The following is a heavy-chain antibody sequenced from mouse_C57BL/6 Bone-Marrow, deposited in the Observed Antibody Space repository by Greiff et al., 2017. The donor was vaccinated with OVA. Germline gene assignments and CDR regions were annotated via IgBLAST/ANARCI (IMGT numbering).Heavy chain of an antibody. J-gene: IGHJ4*01. CDR3: ARGVITTVHYAMDY. CDR2: IDPNSGGT. D-gene: IGHD1-1*01. V-gene: IGHV1-72*01. Sequence: VQLQQSGAELVKPGASVKLSCKASGYTFTSYWMHWVKQRPGRGLEWIGRIDPNSGGTKYNEKFKSKATLTVDKPSSTAYMQLSSLTSEDSAVYYCARGVITTVHYAMDYWGQGTSVTVSS. CDR1: GYTFTSYW.